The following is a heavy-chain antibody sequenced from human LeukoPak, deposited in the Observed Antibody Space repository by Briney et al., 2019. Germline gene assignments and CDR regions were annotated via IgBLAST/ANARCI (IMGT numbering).Heavy chain of an antibody. Sequence: PGRSLRLSCAASGFTFSSYGMHWVRQAPGKVLEWVAVMSHDGSIKYYADSAKGRFTISRDNSKNTLYLQMNSLRPEDTAVYYCAKDFYSSGWYGGNCDYWGQGTQVTVSP. CDR3: AKDFYSSGWYGGNCDY. J-gene: IGHJ4*02. CDR2: MSHDGSIK. D-gene: IGHD6-19*01. CDR1: GFTFSSYG. V-gene: IGHV3-30*18.